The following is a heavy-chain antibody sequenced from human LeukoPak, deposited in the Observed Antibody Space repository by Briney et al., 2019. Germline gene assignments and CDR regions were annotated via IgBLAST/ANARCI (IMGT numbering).Heavy chain of an antibody. J-gene: IGHJ4*02. V-gene: IGHV3-73*01. CDR1: GFTFSGSA. D-gene: IGHD7-27*01. Sequence: GGSLRLSCAASGFTFSGSAMHWVRQAAGKGLEWVGRIKSKAKSYATAYAASVKGMFTISRDNSKTTAYLQMTSLKTEDTAVYYCTQTNGGHWGQGTLVTVSS. CDR3: TQTNGGH. CDR2: IKSKAKSYAT.